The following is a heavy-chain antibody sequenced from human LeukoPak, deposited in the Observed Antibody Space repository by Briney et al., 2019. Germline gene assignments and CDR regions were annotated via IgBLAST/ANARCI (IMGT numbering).Heavy chain of an antibody. D-gene: IGHD2-15*01. J-gene: IGHJ4*02. Sequence: SETLSLTCTVSGDAISDSSYYWGWIRQPPGKGLEWIGNIYFTGSTYYNPSLKSRVTISIDTSKDQFSLKLNSVTAADTAVFYCAACGGGSCYSFDYWGQGILVTVSS. CDR3: AACGGGSCYSFDY. CDR1: GDAISDSSYY. CDR2: IYFTGST. V-gene: IGHV4-39*07.